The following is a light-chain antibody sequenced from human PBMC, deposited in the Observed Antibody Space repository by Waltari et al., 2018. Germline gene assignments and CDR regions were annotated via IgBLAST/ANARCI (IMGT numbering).Light chain of an antibody. J-gene: IGLJ3*02. CDR1: SSDIGTFNL. Sequence: QSALTQPASVSGSPGQSISISCIGTSSDIGTFNLVSLYLQDPGTAPKPRRYDVSQRPSGMSNRFSGSKSGNTASLTIYGLQAEDEAIYYCCSYAGSRTWVFGGGAKLTVL. V-gene: IGLV2-23*02. CDR2: DVS. CDR3: CSYAGSRTWV.